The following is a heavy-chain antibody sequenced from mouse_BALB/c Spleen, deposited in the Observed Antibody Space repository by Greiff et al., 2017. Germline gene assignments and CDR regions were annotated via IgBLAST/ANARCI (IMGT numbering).Heavy chain of an antibody. CDR3: ARREDHGEGIDY. D-gene: IGHD1-2*01. V-gene: IGHV14-3*02. CDR1: GFNIKDTY. Sequence: EVQLQQSGAELVKPGASVKLSCTASGFNIKDTYMHWVKQRPEQGLEWIGRIDPANGNTKYDPKFQGKATITADTTSNTAYLQLSSLTSEDTAVYYCARREDHGEGIDYWGQGTTLTVSS. J-gene: IGHJ2*01. CDR2: IDPANGNT.